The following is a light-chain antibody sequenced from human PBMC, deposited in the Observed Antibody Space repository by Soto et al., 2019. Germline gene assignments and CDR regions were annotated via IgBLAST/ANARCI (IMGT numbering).Light chain of an antibody. V-gene: IGKV3-20*01. CDR3: QQYGGSPGT. CDR1: QSVSSY. J-gene: IGKJ4*01. Sequence: EIVLTQSPGTLSLSPGERATLSCRASQSVSSYLAWYQQKPGQAPRLLISGASSRANGLPDRFSGSGSGTDFTLTISTLEPEDFAVYYCQQYGGSPGTFGGGTKVEIK. CDR2: GAS.